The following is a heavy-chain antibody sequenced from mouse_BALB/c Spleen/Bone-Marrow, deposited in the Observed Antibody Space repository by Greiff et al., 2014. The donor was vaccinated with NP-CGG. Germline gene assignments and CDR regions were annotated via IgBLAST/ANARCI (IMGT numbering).Heavy chain of an antibody. Sequence: EVQVVESGGGLVQPGGSLRLSCATSGFTFTDYYMSWVRQPPGKALEWLGFIRNKANGYTTEYSASVKGRFTISRDNSQSILYLQMNTLRAEDSATYYCARDKNYGSYWYFDVWGAGTTVTVSS. CDR2: IRNKANGYTT. CDR3: ARDKNYGSYWYFDV. CDR1: GFTFTDYY. J-gene: IGHJ1*01. V-gene: IGHV7-3*02. D-gene: IGHD2-1*01.